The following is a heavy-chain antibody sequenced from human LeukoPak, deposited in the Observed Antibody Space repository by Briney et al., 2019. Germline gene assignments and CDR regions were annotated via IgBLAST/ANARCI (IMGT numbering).Heavy chain of an antibody. Sequence: GGSLRHSCVTSGFTFSNYGMHWVRQVPGKGLQWVAVISYDARSNFHVDSVKGRFTISRDNAMDTLHLQMNSLRADDTAVYYCVKDGVDGSGSQFDSWGQGSLVIVSS. V-gene: IGHV3-30*12. CDR1: GFTFSNYG. D-gene: IGHD3-10*01. CDR3: VKDGVDGSGSQFDS. J-gene: IGHJ4*02. CDR2: ISYDARSN.